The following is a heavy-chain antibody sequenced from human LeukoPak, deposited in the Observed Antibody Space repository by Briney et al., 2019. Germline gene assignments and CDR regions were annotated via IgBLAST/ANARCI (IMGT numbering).Heavy chain of an antibody. Sequence: SETLSLTCTVSGGSISSSSYYWGWIRQPPGKGLEWIGSIYYSGSTYYNPSLKSRVTISVDTSKNQFSLKLSSVTAADTAVHYCARELGGYSGGSYSPFAYWGQGTLVTVSS. CDR1: GGSISSSSYY. V-gene: IGHV4-39*07. CDR2: IYYSGST. J-gene: IGHJ4*02. D-gene: IGHD1-26*01. CDR3: ARELGGYSGGSYSPFAY.